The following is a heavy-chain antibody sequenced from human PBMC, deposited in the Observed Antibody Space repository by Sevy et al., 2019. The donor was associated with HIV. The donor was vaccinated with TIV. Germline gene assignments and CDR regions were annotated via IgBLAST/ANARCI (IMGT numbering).Heavy chain of an antibody. J-gene: IGHJ4*02. CDR2: ISSSGSTI. V-gene: IGHV3-11*01. D-gene: IGHD5-12*01. CDR1: GFTFSDYY. Sequence: GGSLRLSCAASGFTFSDYYMTWIRQAPGKGLEWVSYISSSGSTIYYADSVKGRFTISRDNAKNSLYLQMNSLRAEDTAVYYCAREDMATTRGPFVYWGQGTLVTVSS. CDR3: AREDMATTRGPFVY.